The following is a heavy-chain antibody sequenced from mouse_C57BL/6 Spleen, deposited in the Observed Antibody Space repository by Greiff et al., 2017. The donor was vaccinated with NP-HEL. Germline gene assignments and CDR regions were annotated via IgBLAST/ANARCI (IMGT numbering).Heavy chain of an antibody. CDR2: IYPGDGDT. Sequence: LQESGAELVKPGASVKISCKASGYAFSSYWMNWVKQRPGKGLEWIGQIYPGDGDTNYNGKFKGKATLTADKSSSTAYMQLSSLTSEDSAVYFCARGDYLAWFAYWGQGTLVTVSA. V-gene: IGHV1-80*01. J-gene: IGHJ3*01. D-gene: IGHD2-4*01. CDR3: ARGDYLAWFAY. CDR1: GYAFSSYW.